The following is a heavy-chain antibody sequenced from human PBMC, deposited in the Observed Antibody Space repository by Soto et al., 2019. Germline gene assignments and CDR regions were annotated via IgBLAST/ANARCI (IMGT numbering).Heavy chain of an antibody. Sequence: QVQLQQWGAGLLKPSETLSLTCAVYGGSFSGYYWSWIRQPPGKGLEWIGEINHSGSTNYNPSLKSRVTISVDTSKNQFSLNLSSVTAADTAVYYCARDHYDILTGHPTHAFDIWGQGTMVTVSS. D-gene: IGHD3-9*01. CDR2: INHSGST. J-gene: IGHJ3*02. V-gene: IGHV4-34*01. CDR3: ARDHYDILTGHPTHAFDI. CDR1: GGSFSGYY.